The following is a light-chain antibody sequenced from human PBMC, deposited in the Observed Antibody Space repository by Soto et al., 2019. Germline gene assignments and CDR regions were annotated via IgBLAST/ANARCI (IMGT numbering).Light chain of an antibody. CDR1: QFVSSR. CDR2: DTS. Sequence: DIVVTQSPATLSASPGERVTLSCRAGQFVSSRLAWYQQRPGQIPRLLIYDTSTRAPGISARFSGSGSGTEFTLTISSLQSEDFAVYYCQEYIQWPPGMFGPGTKVDIK. V-gene: IGKV3-15*01. CDR3: QEYIQWPPGM. J-gene: IGKJ1*01.